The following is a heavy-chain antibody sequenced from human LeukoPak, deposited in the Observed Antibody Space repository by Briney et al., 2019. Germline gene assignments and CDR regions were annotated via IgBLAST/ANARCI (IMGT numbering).Heavy chain of an antibody. CDR2: LSSTGTT. CDR3: ARVGYSSAWYFFNF. V-gene: IGHV3-23*01. D-gene: IGHD6-13*01. J-gene: IGHJ4*02. CDR1: GISFSSFG. Sequence: PGGSLRLSCAASGISFSSFGMSWVRQTPEKGLEWVSTLSSTGTTFYADSVKGRFTISRANSENTLYLQMDSLTAEDTALYYCARVGYSSAWYFFNFWGQGTLVTVSS.